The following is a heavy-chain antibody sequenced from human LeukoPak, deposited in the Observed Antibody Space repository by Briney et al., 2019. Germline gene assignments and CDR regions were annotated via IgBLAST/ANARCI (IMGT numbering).Heavy chain of an antibody. V-gene: IGHV3-23*01. Sequence: GGSLRLSCAASGFTFSSYGMNWVRQAPGKGLEWVSAISGSGGSTYYADSVKGRFTISRDNSKNTLYLQMNSLRAEDTAVYYCARNYYGSGRAHYYYYYMDVWGKGTTVTVSS. D-gene: IGHD3-10*01. CDR3: ARNYYGSGRAHYYYYYMDV. CDR1: GFTFSSYG. CDR2: ISGSGGST. J-gene: IGHJ6*03.